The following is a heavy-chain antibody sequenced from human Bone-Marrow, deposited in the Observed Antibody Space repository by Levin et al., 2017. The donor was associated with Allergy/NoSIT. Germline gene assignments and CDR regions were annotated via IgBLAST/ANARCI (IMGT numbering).Heavy chain of an antibody. CDR1: GFSFRSYA. CDR3: ARDLVGAPAGSP. D-gene: IGHD2-8*02. J-gene: IGHJ5*02. Sequence: LSLPCAASGFSFRSYAMHWVRQAPGKGLEWVAVISYDGSNKHYADSVKGRFAISRDNSKNTLYLQMNSLTADDTAIYYCARDLVGAPAGSPWGQGTLVTVSS. V-gene: IGHV3-30*09. CDR2: ISYDGSNK.